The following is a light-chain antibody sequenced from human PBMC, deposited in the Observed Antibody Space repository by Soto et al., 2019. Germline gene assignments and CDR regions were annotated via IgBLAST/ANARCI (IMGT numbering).Light chain of an antibody. J-gene: IGLJ1*01. V-gene: IGLV2-11*01. CDR3: CSFAGSYYV. CDR1: SRDIEAYDY. Sequence: HSVLTQPRSVSGSPGQSVAISCTGTSRDIEAYDYVSWYQQHPGKAPKLIISEVNKRPSGVSYRFSGSKSGNTASLTISGLQGEDEADYYCCSFAGSYYVFGTGTKVTVL. CDR2: EVN.